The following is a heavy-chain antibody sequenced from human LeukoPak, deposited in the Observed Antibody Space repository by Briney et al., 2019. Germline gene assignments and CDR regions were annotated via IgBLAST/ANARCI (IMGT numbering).Heavy chain of an antibody. CDR3: ARDPQQLGGFDY. J-gene: IGHJ4*02. CDR2: IIPIFGTA. V-gene: IGHV1-69*05. Sequence: GASVKVSCKASGGTFSSYAISWVRQAPGQGLEWMGGIIPIFGTANYAQKFQGRVTITTDESTSTAYMELSSLRSEDTAVYYCARDPQQLGGFDYWGQGTLVTVSS. CDR1: GGTFSSYA. D-gene: IGHD6-13*01.